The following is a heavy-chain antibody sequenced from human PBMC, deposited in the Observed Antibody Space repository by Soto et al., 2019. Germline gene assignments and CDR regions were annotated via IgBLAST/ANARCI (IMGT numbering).Heavy chain of an antibody. Sequence: SETLSLTCTVSGGSISSGGYYWSWIRQHPGKGLEWIGYISYSGSTYYNPSLKSRVTISVDTSKNQFSLKLSSVTAADTAVYYCARAVLLWFGELSSAYFDYWGQGTLVTVSS. CDR1: GGSISSGGYY. V-gene: IGHV4-31*03. CDR2: ISYSGST. D-gene: IGHD3-10*01. J-gene: IGHJ4*02. CDR3: ARAVLLWFGELSSAYFDY.